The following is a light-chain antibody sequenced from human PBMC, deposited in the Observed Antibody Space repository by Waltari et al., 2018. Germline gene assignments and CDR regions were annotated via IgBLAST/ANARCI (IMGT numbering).Light chain of an antibody. CDR3: QQYSAFPLS. CDR1: QSISIW. Sequence: DIKMTQSPPTLAASVGDRPPITCRVSQSISIWLPWYQQKPGKAPNLLLYKASILDSAVPSRFSGSASGTEFTLTISGLQAEDVGTYYCQQYSAFPLSFGGGTNIEIK. V-gene: IGKV1-5*03. J-gene: IGKJ4*01. CDR2: KAS.